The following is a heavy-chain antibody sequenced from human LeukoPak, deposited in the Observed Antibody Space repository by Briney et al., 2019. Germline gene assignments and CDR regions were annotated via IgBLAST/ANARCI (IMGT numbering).Heavy chain of an antibody. V-gene: IGHV4-59*01. J-gene: IGHJ3*02. Sequence: LETLSLTCTVSGGSISSYYWSWIRQPPGKGREWIGYIYYSGSTNYNPSLKSRVSISVDTSKSQFSLKLSSVTAADTAVYYCATGPSPWMLFDIWGQGTMVTVSS. D-gene: IGHD1-14*01. CDR3: ATGPSPWMLFDI. CDR1: GGSISSYY. CDR2: IYYSGST.